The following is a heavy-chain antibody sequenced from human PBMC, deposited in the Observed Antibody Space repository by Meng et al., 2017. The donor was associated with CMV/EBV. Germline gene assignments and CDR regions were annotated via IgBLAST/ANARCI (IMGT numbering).Heavy chain of an antibody. Sequence: GESLKISCKGSGYSFTSYWIGWVRQMPGKGLEWMGIIYPGDSDTRYSPSFQGRVTISADKSISTAYLQWSSLKASDTAMYYCARTNTPQYSSSWYRYYYYGMDVWGQGTTVTVSS. D-gene: IGHD6-13*01. CDR2: IYPGDSDT. J-gene: IGHJ6*02. V-gene: IGHV5-51*01. CDR3: ARTNTPQYSSSWYRYYYYGMDV. CDR1: GYSFTSYW.